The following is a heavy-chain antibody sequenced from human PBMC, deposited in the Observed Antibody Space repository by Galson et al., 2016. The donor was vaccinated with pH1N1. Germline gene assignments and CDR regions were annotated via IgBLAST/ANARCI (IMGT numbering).Heavy chain of an antibody. J-gene: IGHJ4*02. V-gene: IGHV3-7*01. CDR2: INQDGSKI. Sequence: SLRLSCAASGFTFSDYWMSWVRQAPAKGLEWVANINQDGSKIYYVDSVKGRFTISRDNAKNSLYLQMNSLRAEDTAVYYCAKQLVVDRGQGTLVTVSS. CDR1: GFTFSDYW. D-gene: IGHD6-6*01. CDR3: AKQLVVD.